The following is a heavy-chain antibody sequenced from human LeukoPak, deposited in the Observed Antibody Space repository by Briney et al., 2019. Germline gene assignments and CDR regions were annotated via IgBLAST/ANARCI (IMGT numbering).Heavy chain of an antibody. V-gene: IGHV3-72*01. D-gene: IGHD1-26*01. CDR2: SRNKANSYTT. J-gene: IGHJ4*02. Sequence: GGSLRLSCAASGFTFSDHYMDWVRQTPGKGLEWVGRSRNKANSYTTEYAASVKGRFIVSRDDSKNSLFLQMNSLKTDDTAVYYCTRASLSGSFFFYWGQGALVTVSS. CDR3: TRASLSGSFFFY. CDR1: GFTFSDHY.